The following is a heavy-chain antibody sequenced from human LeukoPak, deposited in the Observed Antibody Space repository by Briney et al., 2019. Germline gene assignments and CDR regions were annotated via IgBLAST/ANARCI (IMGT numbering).Heavy chain of an antibody. CDR2: IIPIFGTA. CDR3: ARAGDILTDSYYYYYYMDV. J-gene: IGHJ6*03. CDR1: GGTFSSYA. D-gene: IGHD3-9*01. Sequence: SVKVSCKASGGTFSSYAISWVRQAPGQGLEWMGGIIPIFGTANYAQKFQGRVTITADKSTSTAYMELSSLRSEDTAVYYCARAGDILTDSYYYYYYMDVWGKGTTVTVSS. V-gene: IGHV1-69*06.